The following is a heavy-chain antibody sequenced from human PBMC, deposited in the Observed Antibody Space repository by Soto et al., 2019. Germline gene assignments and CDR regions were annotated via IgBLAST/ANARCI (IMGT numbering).Heavy chain of an antibody. D-gene: IGHD5-18*01. J-gene: IGHJ4*02. Sequence: QVQLVQSGAGVKKPGASVKVSCKASGYTFTGYYMHWVRQAPGQGLEWMGWINPNSGGTNYAQKFQGWVNMTRDTSISTAYMELSRLRSDDTAVYYCARGGYSYRPTSRDFDYWGQGTLVTVSS. CDR2: INPNSGGT. V-gene: IGHV1-2*04. CDR1: GYTFTGYY. CDR3: ARGGYSYRPTSRDFDY.